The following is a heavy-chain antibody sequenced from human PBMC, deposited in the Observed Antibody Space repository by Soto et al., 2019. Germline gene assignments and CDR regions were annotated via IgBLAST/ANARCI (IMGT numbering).Heavy chain of an antibody. CDR3: AKARAQYYDFWSGYPVDY. J-gene: IGHJ4*02. D-gene: IGHD3-3*01. V-gene: IGHV3-33*06. CDR1: GFTFSSYG. Sequence: QPGGSLRLSCAASGFTFSSYGMHWVRQAPGKGLEWVAVIWYDGSNKYYADSVKGRFTISRDNSKNTLYLQMNSLRAEDTAVYYCAKARAQYYDFWSGYPVDYWGQGTLVTVSS. CDR2: IWYDGSNK.